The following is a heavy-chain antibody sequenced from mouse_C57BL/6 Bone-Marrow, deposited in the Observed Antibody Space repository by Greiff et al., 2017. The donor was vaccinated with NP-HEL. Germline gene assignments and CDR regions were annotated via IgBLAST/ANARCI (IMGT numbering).Heavy chain of an antibody. Sequence: QVQLQQPGAELVKPGASVKLSCKASGYTFTSYWMQWVKQRPGQGLEWIGEIDPSDSYTNYNQKFKGKATLTVDTSSSTAYMQLSSLTSEDSAVYYCANLCRQTYFDVWGTGTTVTVSS. CDR2: IDPSDSYT. CDR3: ANLCRQTYFDV. CDR1: GYTFTSYW. D-gene: IGHD6-5*01. V-gene: IGHV1-50*01. J-gene: IGHJ1*03.